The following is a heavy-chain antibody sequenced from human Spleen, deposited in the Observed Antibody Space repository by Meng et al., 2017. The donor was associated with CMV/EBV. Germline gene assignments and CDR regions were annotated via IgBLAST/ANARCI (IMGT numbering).Heavy chain of an antibody. CDR2: ISSNGSTI. D-gene: IGHD1-1*01. V-gene: IGHV3-48*03. Sequence: GGSLRLSCVASGFTFSSYEMNWVRQAPGKGLEWVSYISSNGSTIYYGDSVKGRFTISRDNAKNSLYLQMNSLRSEDTAVYYCAKDLVRRTLYYYYGMDVWGQGATVTVSS. CDR3: AKDLVRRTLYYYYGMDV. J-gene: IGHJ6*02. CDR1: GFTFSSYE.